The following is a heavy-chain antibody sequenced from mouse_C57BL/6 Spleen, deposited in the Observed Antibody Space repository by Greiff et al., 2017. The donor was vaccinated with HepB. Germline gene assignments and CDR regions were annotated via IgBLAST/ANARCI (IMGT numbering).Heavy chain of an antibody. CDR3: ARRARYGNYFDY. V-gene: IGHV1-69*01. J-gene: IGHJ2*01. CDR1: GYTFTSYW. Sequence: QVQLQQPVAELVMPGASVKLSCKASGYTFTSYWMHWVKQRPGQGLEWIGEIDPSDSYTNYNQKFKGKSTLTVDKSSSTAYMQLSSLTSEDSAVYYCARRARYGNYFDYWGQGTTLTVSS. D-gene: IGHD2-1*01. CDR2: IDPSDSYT.